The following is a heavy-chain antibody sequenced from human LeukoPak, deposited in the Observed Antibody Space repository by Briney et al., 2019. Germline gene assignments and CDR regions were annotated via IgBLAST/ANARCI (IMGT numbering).Heavy chain of an antibody. CDR3: ARGRGYCSGGSCYRCCHFDY. Sequence: SETLSLTCAVYGGSFSGYYWSWIRQPPGKGLEWIGEINHSGGTNYNPSLKSRVTISVDTSKNQFSLKLSSVTAADTAVYYCARGRGYCSGGSCYRCCHFDYWGQGTLVTVSS. CDR2: INHSGGT. V-gene: IGHV4-34*01. D-gene: IGHD2-15*01. CDR1: GGSFSGYY. J-gene: IGHJ4*02.